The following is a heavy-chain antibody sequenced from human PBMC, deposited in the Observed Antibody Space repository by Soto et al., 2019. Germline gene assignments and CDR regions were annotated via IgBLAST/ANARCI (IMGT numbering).Heavy chain of an antibody. CDR2: IIPIFGTA. J-gene: IGHJ6*02. CDR3: AAAAGYYYYYCMDV. Sequence: ASVKVSCKASGGTFSSYAISWVRQAPGQGLEWMGGIIPIFGTANYAQKFQGRVTITADESTSTAYMELSSLRSEDTAVYYCAAAAGYYYYYCMDVWGQGTTVTVSS. V-gene: IGHV1-69*13. D-gene: IGHD6-13*01. CDR1: GGTFSSYA.